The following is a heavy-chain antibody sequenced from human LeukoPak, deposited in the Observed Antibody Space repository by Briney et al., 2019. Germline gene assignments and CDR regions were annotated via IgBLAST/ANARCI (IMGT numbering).Heavy chain of an antibody. V-gene: IGHV1-18*01. Sequence: ASVKVSCKASGYTFTSYGISWVRQAPGQGLEWMGWISAYNGNTNYAQKLQGRVTMTTDTSTSTAYMEPRSLRSDDTAVYYCARRGRIVGATTSFDYWGQGTLVTVSS. CDR1: GYTFTSYG. CDR3: ARRGRIVGATTSFDY. J-gene: IGHJ4*02. D-gene: IGHD1-26*01. CDR2: ISAYNGNT.